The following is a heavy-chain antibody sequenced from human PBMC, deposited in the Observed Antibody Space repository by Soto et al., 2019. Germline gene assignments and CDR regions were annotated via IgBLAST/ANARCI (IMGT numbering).Heavy chain of an antibody. Sequence: QVQLQESGPGLVKPSQTLSLACTVSGGSISSGGYYWSWIRQHPGKGLEWIGYIYYLGSTYYNPSHKSRVTISVDTSKKQFALKLSSVTAADTAVYYCARFDMVRGVMRAFDIWGQGTMVTVSS. CDR3: ARFDMVRGVMRAFDI. D-gene: IGHD3-10*01. J-gene: IGHJ3*02. CDR2: IYYLGST. CDR1: GGSISSGGYY. V-gene: IGHV4-31*03.